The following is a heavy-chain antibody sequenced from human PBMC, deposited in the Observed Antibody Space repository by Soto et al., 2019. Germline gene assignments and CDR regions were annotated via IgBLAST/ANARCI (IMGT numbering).Heavy chain of an antibody. CDR3: AKDVRYCRGGSCYFDAFDI. Sequence: GSLRLSCAASGFTFSSYAMSWVRQAPGKGLEWVSGVSGSGGSTYFPDSVKGRFTISRDNSKNTLYLQMNSLRAEDTAVYYCAKDVRYCRGGSCYFDAFDIWGQGTMVTVSS. CDR2: VSGSGGST. D-gene: IGHD2-15*01. J-gene: IGHJ3*02. V-gene: IGHV3-23*01. CDR1: GFTFSSYA.